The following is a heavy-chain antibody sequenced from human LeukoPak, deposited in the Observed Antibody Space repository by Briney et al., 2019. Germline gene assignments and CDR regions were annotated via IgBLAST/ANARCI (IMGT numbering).Heavy chain of an antibody. Sequence: GGSLRLSCAASGFTFSSYAMHWVRQAPGKGLEWVAVISYDGSNKYYADSVKGRFTISRDNSKNTLYLQMNSLRAEDTAVYYCAKDLNRFENYFDYWGQGTLVTVSS. V-gene: IGHV3-30-3*01. CDR2: ISYDGSNK. CDR1: GFTFSSYA. D-gene: IGHD3-3*01. J-gene: IGHJ4*02. CDR3: AKDLNRFENYFDY.